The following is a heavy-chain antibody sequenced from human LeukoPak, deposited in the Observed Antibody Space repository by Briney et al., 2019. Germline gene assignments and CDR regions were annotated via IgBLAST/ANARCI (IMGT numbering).Heavy chain of an antibody. D-gene: IGHD2-2*01. V-gene: IGHV1-46*01. CDR2: INHSGGST. CDR3: ARDIVVVPASIPTANYYYYYGMDV. CDR1: GYTFTSYY. J-gene: IGHJ6*02. Sequence: ASVTVSYKGSGYTFTSYYMHWVRQPPGQGLEGMGIINHSGGSTSYAQKFQGRVTMTRDTSTSTVYMELSSLISEDTAVYYCARDIVVVPASIPTANYYYYYGMDVWGQGATVTVSS.